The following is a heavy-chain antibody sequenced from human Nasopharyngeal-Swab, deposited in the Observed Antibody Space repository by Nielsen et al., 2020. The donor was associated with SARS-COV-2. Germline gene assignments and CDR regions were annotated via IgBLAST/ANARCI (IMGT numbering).Heavy chain of an antibody. CDR2: ISAYNGNT. V-gene: IGHV1-18*01. CDR1: GYTFTSYD. J-gene: IGHJ4*02. CDR3: ARDFRDTAMDLPDY. Sequence: ASVKVSCKASGYTFTSYDINWVRQAPGQGLEWMGWISAYNGNTNYAQKLQGRVTMTTDTSTSTAYMELRSLRSDDTAVYYCARDFRDTAMDLPDYWGQGTLVTVSS. D-gene: IGHD5-18*01.